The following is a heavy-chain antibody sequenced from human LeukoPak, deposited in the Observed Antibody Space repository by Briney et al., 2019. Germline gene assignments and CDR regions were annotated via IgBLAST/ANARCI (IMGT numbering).Heavy chain of an antibody. CDR2: ISYDGSNK. J-gene: IGHJ4*02. D-gene: IGHD6-13*01. CDR3: ARAPHKYSSSWYGY. CDR1: GFTFSSYA. V-gene: IGHV3-30*01. Sequence: PGGSLRLSCAASGFTFSSYAMHWVRQAPGKGLEWVAVISYDGSNKYYADSVKGRFTISRDNSKNTLYLQMNSLRAEDTAVYYCARAPHKYSSSWYGYWGQGTLVTVSS.